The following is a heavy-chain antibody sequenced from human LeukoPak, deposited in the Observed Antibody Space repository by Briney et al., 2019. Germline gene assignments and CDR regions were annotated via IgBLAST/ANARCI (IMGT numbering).Heavy chain of an antibody. CDR2: IDPSDSYT. CDR3: ALGWVATNDY. Sequence: GASLRISCKGSGYSFTSYWISRVRRMPGKDLEWMGRIDPSDSYTNYSPSFQGHVTISADKSISTAYLQWSSLKASDTAMYYCALGWVATNDYWGQGTLVTVSS. D-gene: IGHD5-12*01. CDR1: GYSFTSYW. J-gene: IGHJ4*02. V-gene: IGHV5-10-1*01.